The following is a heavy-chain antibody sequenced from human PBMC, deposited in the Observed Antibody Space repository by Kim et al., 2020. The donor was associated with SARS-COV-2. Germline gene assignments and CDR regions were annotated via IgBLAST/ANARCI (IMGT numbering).Heavy chain of an antibody. CDR1: GLTFSDYS. J-gene: IGHJ4*02. D-gene: IGHD3-3*01. V-gene: IGHV3-48*04. CDR2: ITGTSITR. Sequence: GGSLRLSCAASGLTFSDYSMNWVRQAPGKGLEWVSYITGTSITRYGDSMKGRVTISRDNAKNSVYLQMNRLRAEDTAVYYCAVSIEWRASYWGLGARVTVSS. CDR3: AVSIEWRASY.